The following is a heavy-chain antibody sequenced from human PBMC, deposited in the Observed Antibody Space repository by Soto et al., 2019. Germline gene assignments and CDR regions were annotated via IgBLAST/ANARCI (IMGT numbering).Heavy chain of an antibody. CDR2: ISAYNGNT. D-gene: IGHD1-26*01. Sequence: QVQLVQSGAEVKKPGASVKVSCKASGYTFTSYGISWVRQAPGQGLEWMGWISAYNGNTNYAQKLQGRVTMTTDTSTSTAYMELRSLRADDTAVYYCARDDRAVGATEGEDYWGQVTLVTVSS. V-gene: IGHV1-18*01. CDR1: GYTFTSYG. J-gene: IGHJ4*02. CDR3: ARDDRAVGATEGEDY.